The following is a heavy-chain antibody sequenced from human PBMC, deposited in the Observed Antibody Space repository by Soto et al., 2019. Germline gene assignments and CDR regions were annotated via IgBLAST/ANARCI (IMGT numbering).Heavy chain of an antibody. J-gene: IGHJ4*02. V-gene: IGHV4-61*08. CDR2: VHYSGST. Sequence: GPGPEKTSETLSLTCTVSGGSVSSGDYYWSWIRQPPGKGLEWIGYVHYSGSTKYNPSLESRVTISVDTSKNQFSLKLNSVTAADTVVYYCVRVAASGSWVFDYWGQGTLVTVSS. CDR1: GGSVSSGDYY. D-gene: IGHD6-13*01. CDR3: VRVAASGSWVFDY.